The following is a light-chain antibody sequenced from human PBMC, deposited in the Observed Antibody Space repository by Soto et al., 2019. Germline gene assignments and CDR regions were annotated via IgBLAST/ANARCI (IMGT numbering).Light chain of an antibody. CDR3: LQDYSYPYT. J-gene: IGKJ2*01. V-gene: IGKV1-6*01. CDR1: QDIGND. Sequence: AIPMTQSPSSLSASVGDRVTITCRASQDIGNDLGWYQQKPGKAPKLLIYGTSTLQSGVPSRFSGSGSGTAFTLTISSLQPEDFAAYYCLQDYSYPYTFGQGTKLEIK. CDR2: GTS.